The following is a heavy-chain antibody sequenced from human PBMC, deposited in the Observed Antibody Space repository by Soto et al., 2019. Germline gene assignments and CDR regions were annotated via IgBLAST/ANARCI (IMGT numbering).Heavy chain of an antibody. D-gene: IGHD3-22*01. Sequence: SLRLSCAASGFTFSNAWMSWVRQAPGKGLEWVGRIKSKTDGGTTDYAAPVKGRFTISRDDSKNTLYLQMNSLKTEDTAVYYCTTRLYYYDSSGYSKIGFDIWGQGTMVTVSS. CDR1: GFTFSNAW. CDR3: TTRLYYYDSSGYSKIGFDI. CDR2: IKSKTDGGTT. J-gene: IGHJ3*02. V-gene: IGHV3-15*01.